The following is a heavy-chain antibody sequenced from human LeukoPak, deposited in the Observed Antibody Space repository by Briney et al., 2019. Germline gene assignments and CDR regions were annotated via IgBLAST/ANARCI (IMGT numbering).Heavy chain of an antibody. CDR1: GYSIRSGYY. J-gene: IGHJ3*02. V-gene: IGHV4-38-2*01. CDR2: IYHSGST. CDR3: ARRIHPYAFDI. Sequence: PSETLSLTCAVSGYSIRSGYYWGWIRQPPGKGLEWIGSIYHSGSTYYNPSLKSRVTISVDTSKNQFSLKLSSVTAADTAVYYCARRIHPYAFDIWGQGTMVTVSS.